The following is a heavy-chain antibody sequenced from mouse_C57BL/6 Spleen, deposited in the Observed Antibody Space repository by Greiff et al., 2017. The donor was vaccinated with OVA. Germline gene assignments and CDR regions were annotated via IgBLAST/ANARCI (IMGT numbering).Heavy chain of an antibody. CDR1: GYTFTSYW. V-gene: IGHV1-50*01. CDR3: ARRGPYSSDYSD. D-gene: IGHD2-5*01. Sequence: QVQLQQSGAELVKPGASVKLSCKASGYTFTSYWMQWVKQRPGQGLEWIGEIDPSDSDTNYNQKFKGKATLTADTSSSTAYMQLSSLTSADSAVYSCARRGPYSSDYSDWGQGTTLTVSS. CDR2: IDPSDSDT. J-gene: IGHJ2*01.